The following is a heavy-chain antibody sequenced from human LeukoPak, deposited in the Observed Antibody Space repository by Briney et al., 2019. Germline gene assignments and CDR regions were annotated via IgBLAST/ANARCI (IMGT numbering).Heavy chain of an antibody. Sequence: GGSLRLSCAVSGFTVSSNYMSWVRQAPGKGLEWVSVIYSDGSTYYADSVKGRFSISRDNSKNTLYLQMNSLRTEDTAVHYCARDGYYSSGTYFDSWGQGTLVTVSS. V-gene: IGHV3-53*05. J-gene: IGHJ4*02. CDR1: GFTVSSNY. CDR2: IYSDGST. CDR3: ARDGYYSSGTYFDS. D-gene: IGHD3-10*01.